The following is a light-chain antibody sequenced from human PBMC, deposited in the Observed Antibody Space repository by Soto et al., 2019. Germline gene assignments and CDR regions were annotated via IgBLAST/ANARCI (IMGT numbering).Light chain of an antibody. CDR1: QSVGGSY. CDR3: QQYADSPLT. V-gene: IGKV3-20*01. CDR2: GAS. Sequence: EIVLTQSPGTLSLSPGERATLSCRASQSVGGSYLAWYQQKPGQAPRLLIYGASSRATGIPDRFSGRESGTDFTLSIIRLEPEDVAVYYWQQYADSPLTFGGGTKVEIK. J-gene: IGKJ4*01.